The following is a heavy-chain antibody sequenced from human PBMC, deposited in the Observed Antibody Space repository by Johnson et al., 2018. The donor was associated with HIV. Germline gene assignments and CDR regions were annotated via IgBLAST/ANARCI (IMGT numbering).Heavy chain of an antibody. V-gene: IGHV3-74*03. CDR1: GFTFTTYW. CDR3: VREGPSERAGFDI. Sequence: VQLVESGGGVVQPGGSLRLSCAASGFTFTTYWMHWVRQAPGKGLVWVSRISSDGGSTTYADSVKGRFTVSRDNAKNTLYLQMKSLRVEDTAVYYCVREGPSERAGFDIWGQGTMVTVSS. J-gene: IGHJ3*02. CDR2: ISSDGGST.